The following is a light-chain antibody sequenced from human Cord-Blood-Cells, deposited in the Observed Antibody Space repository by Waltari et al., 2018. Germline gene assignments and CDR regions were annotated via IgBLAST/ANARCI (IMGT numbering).Light chain of an antibody. V-gene: IGLV2-11*01. Sequence: QYALTQPRSVSGSPGPSVPTSCTGTSSDVGGYNYVSWYQQHPAKAPKLMIYDVSKRPAGVPDRFSGSKSGNTASLTISGLQAEDEADYYCCSYAGSYTYVFGTGTKVTVL. CDR1: SSDVGGYNY. CDR3: CSYAGSYTYV. J-gene: IGLJ1*01. CDR2: DVS.